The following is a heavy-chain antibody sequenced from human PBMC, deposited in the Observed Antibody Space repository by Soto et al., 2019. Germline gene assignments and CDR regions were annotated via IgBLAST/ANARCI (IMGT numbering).Heavy chain of an antibody. D-gene: IGHD3-22*01. CDR2: INAGNGNT. Sequence: ASVKVSCKASGYTFTSYAMHWVRQAPGQRLEWMGWINAGNGNTKYSQKFQGRVTITRDTSASTAYMELSSLRSEDTAVYYCARSPLLFCDSTGYIDYWGQGTLVTVSS. J-gene: IGHJ4*02. V-gene: IGHV1-3*01. CDR3: ARSPLLFCDSTGYIDY. CDR1: GYTFTSYA.